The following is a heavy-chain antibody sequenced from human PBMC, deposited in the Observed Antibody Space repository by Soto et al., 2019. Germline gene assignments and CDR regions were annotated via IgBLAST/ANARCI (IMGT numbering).Heavy chain of an antibody. D-gene: IGHD3-3*01. V-gene: IGHV3-33*01. CDR2: IWYDGSNK. J-gene: IGHJ4*02. CDR1: GFTFSSYG. Sequence: GGSLRLSCAASGFTFSSYGMHWVRQAPGKGLEWVAVIWYDGSNKYYADSVKGRFTISRDNSKNTLYLQMNSLRAEDTAVYYCARGYTRDLRFLEWSDEFDYWGQGTLVTVSS. CDR3: ARGYTRDLRFLEWSDEFDY.